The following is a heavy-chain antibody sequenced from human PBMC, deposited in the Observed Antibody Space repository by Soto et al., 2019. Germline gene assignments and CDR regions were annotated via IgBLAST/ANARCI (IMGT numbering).Heavy chain of an antibody. Sequence: LRLSCAASGFTFSRYSIHWVRQAPGKGLEWVAVISRDGSNKYYVDSVKGRFTISRDNSKNTLYLQMNSLRDEDTAVYYCARSRNSAVADSFDFWGQGTLVTVSS. D-gene: IGHD3-10*01. CDR1: GFTFSRYS. CDR3: ARSRNSAVADSFDF. CDR2: ISRDGSNK. V-gene: IGHV3-30*04. J-gene: IGHJ4*02.